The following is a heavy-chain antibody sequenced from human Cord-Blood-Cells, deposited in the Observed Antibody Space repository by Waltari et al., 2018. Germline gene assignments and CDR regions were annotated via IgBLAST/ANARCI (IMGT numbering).Heavy chain of an antibody. CDR1: GGSFSGYY. CDR2: INHMGST. D-gene: IGHD6-13*01. Sequence: QVQLQQWGAGLLKPSETLSLTCAVYGGSFSGYYWSWIRQPPGKGLEWIGEINHMGSTNYNPSLKSRVTISVDTSKNQFSLKLSSVTAADTAVYYCARGGSSSWPELGAFDIWGQGTMVTVSS. V-gene: IGHV4-34*01. J-gene: IGHJ3*02. CDR3: ARGGSSSWPELGAFDI.